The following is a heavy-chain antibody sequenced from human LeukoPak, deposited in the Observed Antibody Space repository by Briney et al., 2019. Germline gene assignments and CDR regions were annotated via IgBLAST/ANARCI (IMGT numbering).Heavy chain of an antibody. CDR2: IKEDGSDK. CDR1: GFTFSTYW. CDR3: ARATVWGDYVN. D-gene: IGHD4-17*01. Sequence: GGSLRLSCGASGFTFSTYWMSWIRQAPGKGLEWVANIKEDGSDKNYVDSVKGRFTISRDNAKNSLYLQMSSLRAEDTAVYYRARATVWGDYVNWGQGTLVTVSS. J-gene: IGHJ4*02. V-gene: IGHV3-7*01.